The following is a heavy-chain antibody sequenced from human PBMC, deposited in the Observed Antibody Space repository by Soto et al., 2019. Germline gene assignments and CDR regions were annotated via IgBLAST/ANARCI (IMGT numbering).Heavy chain of an antibody. J-gene: IGHJ4*02. CDR3: ARVVLGRNGQSSGGRWVLNAC. D-gene: IGHD1-26*01. CDR1: GFTFSSYS. Sequence: GGSLRLSCAASGFTFSSYSMNWVRQAPGKGLEWVSYISSSSSTIYYADSVKGRFTISRDNAKNSLYLQMNSLRDEDTAVYYCARVVLGRNGQSSGGRWVLNACWGQGTLVPVSS. CDR2: ISSSSSTI. V-gene: IGHV3-48*02.